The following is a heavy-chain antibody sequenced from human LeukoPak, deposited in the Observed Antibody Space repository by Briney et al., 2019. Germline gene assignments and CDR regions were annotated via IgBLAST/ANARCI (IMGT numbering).Heavy chain of an antibody. V-gene: IGHV1-69*05. D-gene: IGHD5-12*01. Sequence: SVKVSCKASGGTFSSPAISWVRQAPGQGLEWVGGIIPIFGTTNYAQKFQGRVTITTDESTSTGYMELRSLRSDDTAVYYCARGDSGYDYGFDNWGQGTLVTVSS. CDR2: IIPIFGTT. CDR3: ARGDSGYDYGFDN. CDR1: GGTFSSPA. J-gene: IGHJ4*02.